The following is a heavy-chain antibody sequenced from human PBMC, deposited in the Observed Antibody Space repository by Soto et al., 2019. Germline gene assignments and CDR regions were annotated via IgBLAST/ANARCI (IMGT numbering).Heavy chain of an antibody. Sequence: EVQLVESGGGLVKPGGPLRLSCAASGFTFSGDAMNWVRQSPGKGLEWVSSISTTSTYIYYADSVKGRFTISRDNANNSLHLQMNDLRAEDTAVYYCTRDYVMDVWGQGTTVTVSS. J-gene: IGHJ6*02. D-gene: IGHD3-10*02. V-gene: IGHV3-21*01. CDR3: TRDYVMDV. CDR1: GFTFSGDA. CDR2: ISTTSTYI.